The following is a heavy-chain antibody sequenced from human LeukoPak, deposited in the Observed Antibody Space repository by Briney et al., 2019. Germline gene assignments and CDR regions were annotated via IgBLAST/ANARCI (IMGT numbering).Heavy chain of an antibody. CDR3: ATDVRKKGLCS. J-gene: IGHJ4*02. CDR1: GFTVSTNY. Sequence: GGSLRLSFPASGFTVSTNYMSWVRQAPGKGLEWVSIIYSGDRTDYADSLKGRFTIYRHTSKHTLYLQMRSLRAKGMAVYYCATDVRKKGLCSWSQASLVTVSS. D-gene: IGHD3-10*02. CDR2: IYSGDRT. V-gene: IGHV3-66*01.